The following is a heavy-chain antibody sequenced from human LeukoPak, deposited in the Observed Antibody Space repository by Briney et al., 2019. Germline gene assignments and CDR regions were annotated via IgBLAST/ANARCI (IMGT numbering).Heavy chain of an antibody. CDR3: AKEPPPPSSGYADY. CDR2: ICAGGGCT. CDR1: GFTFSSCP. D-gene: IGHD3-22*01. V-gene: IGHV3-23*01. J-gene: IGHJ4*02. Sequence: GGSLRLSCAASGFTFSSCPMTWVRQVPGKGLEWVSAICAGGGCTYYADSVKGRFTISRDNSKNTVYLQMNSLRAEDTAVYYCAKEPPPPSSGYADYWGQGTLVTVSS.